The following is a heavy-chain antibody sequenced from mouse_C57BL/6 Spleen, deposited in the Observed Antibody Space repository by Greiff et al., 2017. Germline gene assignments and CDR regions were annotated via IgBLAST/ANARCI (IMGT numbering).Heavy chain of an antibody. CDR3: ARAHSNRGYYFDY. D-gene: IGHD2-5*01. CDR1: GYTFTSYW. J-gene: IGHJ2*01. CDR2: INPSNGGT. V-gene: IGHV1-53*01. Sequence: QVQLQQPGTELVKPGASVTLSCKASGYTFTSYWMHWVKQRPGQGLEWIGNINPSNGGTNYNEKFKSKATLTVDKSSSTAYMQLSSLTSEDSAVYYCARAHSNRGYYFDYWGQGTTLTVSS.